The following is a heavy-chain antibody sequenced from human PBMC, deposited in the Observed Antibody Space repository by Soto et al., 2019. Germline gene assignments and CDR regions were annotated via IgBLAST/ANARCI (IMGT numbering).Heavy chain of an antibody. J-gene: IGHJ4*02. Sequence: QVQLLQSGTEVEKPGASVKVSCKASGYTFTSYDINWVRQATGQVLEWKGWMNPNRGNTGYAQKFQGRVTMTRNTSISTAYMELSSLRSEDTAVYYCARGKRTDIVLVPAAIDPDYWGQGTLVTVSS. CDR3: ARGKRTDIVLVPAAIDPDY. V-gene: IGHV1-8*01. CDR2: MNPNRGNT. D-gene: IGHD2-2*01. CDR1: GYTFTSYD.